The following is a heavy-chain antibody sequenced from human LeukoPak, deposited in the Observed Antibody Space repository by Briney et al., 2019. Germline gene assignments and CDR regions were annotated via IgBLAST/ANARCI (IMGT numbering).Heavy chain of an antibody. Sequence: GGSLRLSCTASGFTLSRYWMTWVRQAPGKGLEWVANIKEDGSAKYYVDSMKGRFTISRDNAKNSLYLQINSLRAEDTAVYYCARDSPRYGGYSYWGQGTLVTVSS. CDR2: IKEDGSAK. J-gene: IGHJ4*02. V-gene: IGHV3-7*04. CDR1: GFTLSRYW. CDR3: ARDSPRYGGYSY. D-gene: IGHD5-12*01.